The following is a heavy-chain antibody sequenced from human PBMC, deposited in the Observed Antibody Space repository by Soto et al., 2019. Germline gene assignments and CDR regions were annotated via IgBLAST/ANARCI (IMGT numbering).Heavy chain of an antibody. D-gene: IGHD3-22*01. V-gene: IGHV3-15*07. CDR1: GFTFSNAW. CDR3: TTRNYYDSSGYYFYALDI. CDR2: IKSKTDGGTT. Sequence: GGSLRLSCAASGFTFSNAWMNWVRQAPGKGLEWVGRIKSKTDGGTTDYAAPVKGRFTISRDDSKNTLYLQMNSLKTEDTAVYYCTTRNYYDSSGYYFYALDIWGQGTMVTVSS. J-gene: IGHJ3*02.